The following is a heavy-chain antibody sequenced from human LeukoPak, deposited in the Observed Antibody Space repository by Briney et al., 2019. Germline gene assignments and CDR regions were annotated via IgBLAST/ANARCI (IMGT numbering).Heavy chain of an antibody. CDR1: GFSLSTSGVG. CDR2: IYWDDDK. CDR3: AHRERDYYGSGSYIS. Sequence: SGPTLVKPTQTLTLTCTFSGFSLSTSGVGVGWIRQPPGKALEWLALIYWDDDKRYSPSLKSRHTITKDTSKNQVVLTMTNMDPVDTATYYCAHRERDYYGSGSYISWGQGTLVTVSS. J-gene: IGHJ5*02. V-gene: IGHV2-5*02. D-gene: IGHD3-10*01.